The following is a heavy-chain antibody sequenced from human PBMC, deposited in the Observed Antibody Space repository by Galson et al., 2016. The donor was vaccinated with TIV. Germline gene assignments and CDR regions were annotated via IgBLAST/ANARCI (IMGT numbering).Heavy chain of an antibody. J-gene: IGHJ2*01. CDR2: INPDSGVT. Sequence: SVKVSCKASGYIFNNYYLHWVRQAPGQGLEWMGWINPDSGVTNYAQRFQGRVTMTGATSISTAYMELSRLRSDDPAVYYCARVVRRFLEWSDYGYFDFWGRGTLVTVSS. D-gene: IGHD3-3*01. CDR1: GYIFNNYY. CDR3: ARVVRRFLEWSDYGYFDF. V-gene: IGHV1-2*02.